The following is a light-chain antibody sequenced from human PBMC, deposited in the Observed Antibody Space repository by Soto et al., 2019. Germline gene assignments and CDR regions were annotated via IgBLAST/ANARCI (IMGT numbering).Light chain of an antibody. CDR1: QSVTSN. CDR3: QKYNNWPLT. V-gene: IGKV3-15*01. J-gene: IGKJ4*01. Sequence: EIVMTQSPATLSVSPGERAALSCRASQSVTSNLAWSQQKPGQAPRLLIYSASTRATGIPARFSGSGSGTDFTLTISSVQSGDFAVYYCQKYNNWPLTFGGGTKVEIK. CDR2: SAS.